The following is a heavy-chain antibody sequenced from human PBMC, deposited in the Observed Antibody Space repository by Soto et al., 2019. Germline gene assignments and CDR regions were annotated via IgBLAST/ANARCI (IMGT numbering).Heavy chain of an antibody. Sequence: GGSLRLSCADSGFTISDYYMTWIRQAPGKGLEWVSYISSEGTTTYYADSVRDRFSISLDNAKNSVYLQMNSLRADDSGVYYCARDLEGSGSHWLGYNFYAMDVWGQGTTVTV. D-gene: IGHD3-10*01. CDR3: ARDLEGSGSHWLGYNFYAMDV. CDR1: GFTISDYY. V-gene: IGHV3-11*01. J-gene: IGHJ6*02. CDR2: ISSEGTTT.